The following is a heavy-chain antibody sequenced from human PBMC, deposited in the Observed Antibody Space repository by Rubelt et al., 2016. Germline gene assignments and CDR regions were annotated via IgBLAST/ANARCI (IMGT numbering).Heavy chain of an antibody. CDR3: AKEGANAMDV. V-gene: IGHV1-18*01. CDR2: ITPQRET. J-gene: IGHJ6*02. CDR1: GYTFTSYG. Sequence: QIQLVQSGAEVKKPGASVKVSCKASGYTFTSYGISWVRQAPGQGLEWLAWITPQRETNSAPKSPDPCIFTRDTSCGTGCMELNNRMFEHKAGYCCAKEGANAMDVWGQGTTVLVSS. D-gene: IGHD3-16*01.